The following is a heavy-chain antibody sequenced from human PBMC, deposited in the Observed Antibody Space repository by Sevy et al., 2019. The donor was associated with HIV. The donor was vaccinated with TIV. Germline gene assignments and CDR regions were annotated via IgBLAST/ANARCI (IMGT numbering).Heavy chain of an antibody. CDR3: ARDRTPYGTTIAFDI. Sequence: GESLKISCAASGFTFSSYGMHWVRQAPGKGLEWVAVIWYDGSNKYYADSVKGRFTISRDNSKNTLYLQMNSLRAEDTAVYYCARDRTPYGTTIAFDIWGQGTLVTVSS. D-gene: IGHD4-17*01. J-gene: IGHJ3*02. CDR2: IWYDGSNK. V-gene: IGHV3-33*01. CDR1: GFTFSSYG.